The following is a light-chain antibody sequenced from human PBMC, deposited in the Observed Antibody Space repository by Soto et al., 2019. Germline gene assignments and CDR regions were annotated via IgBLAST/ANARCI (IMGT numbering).Light chain of an antibody. CDR2: GAS. CDR3: QQYGSSPLLT. V-gene: IGKV3-20*01. J-gene: IGKJ4*01. Sequence: EIVLTQSPGTLSLSPGERATLSCRASQSVSSSYLAWYQQKLGQAPRLLIYGASSRATGIPDRFSGSGSGTDFTLTISRLEHEAFAVYYCQQYGSSPLLTFGGGTKVEIK. CDR1: QSVSSSY.